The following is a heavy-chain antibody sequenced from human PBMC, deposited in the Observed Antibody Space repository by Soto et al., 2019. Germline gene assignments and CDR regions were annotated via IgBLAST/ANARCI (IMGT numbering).Heavy chain of an antibody. CDR3: GKERRGSGWSVCHF. D-gene: IGHD6-19*01. CDR2: ISYDGSNK. J-gene: IGHJ4*02. V-gene: IGHV3-30-3*01. CDR1: GFTFSSYA. Sequence: HPAGSLRLSCAASGFTFSSYAMHWVRQAPGKGLGWVAVISYDGSNKYYADSVKGRFTISRDNSKNTLFLQMNSLTVDDTAVYYCGKERRGSGWSVCHFWGPGTMLTVYS.